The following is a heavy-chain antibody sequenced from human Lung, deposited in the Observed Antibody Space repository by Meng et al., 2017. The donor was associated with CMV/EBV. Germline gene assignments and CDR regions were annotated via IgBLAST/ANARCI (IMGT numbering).Heavy chain of an antibody. D-gene: IGHD3-10*01. J-gene: IGHJ1*01. V-gene: IGHV4-4*02. CDR2: IPHRGSS. CDR3: LRRSGGSV. CDR1: GDSITNHNW. Sequence: VQVEAAGPAMGKPKETLSLSSAVSGDSITNHNWWAWVRQPPGKGLEWIGEIPHRGSSAYTPSLKSRVSTSIDKSKNQFFLKLTSVTAADTAVYHCLRRSGGSVWGQGTLVTVSS.